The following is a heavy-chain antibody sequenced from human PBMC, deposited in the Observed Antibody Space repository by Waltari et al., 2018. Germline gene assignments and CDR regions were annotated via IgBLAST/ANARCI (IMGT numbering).Heavy chain of an antibody. J-gene: IGHJ4*02. CDR1: GGTFSSYA. V-gene: IGHV1-69*10. D-gene: IGHD3-22*01. CDR2: IIPILGIA. Sequence: QVQLVQSGAEVKKPGSSVKVSCKASGGTFSSYAISWVRQGPGHGLEWMGVIIPILGIANYAQKFQGRVTITADKSTSTAYMELSSLRSEDTAVYYCARAKASRISMMKPWYYFDYWGQGTLVTVSS. CDR3: ARAKASRISMMKPWYYFDY.